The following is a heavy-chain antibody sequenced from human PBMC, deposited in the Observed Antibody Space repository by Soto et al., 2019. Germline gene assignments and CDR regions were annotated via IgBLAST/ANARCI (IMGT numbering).Heavy chain of an antibody. D-gene: IGHD1-1*01. CDR2: INAGNGNT. Sequence: QVQLVQSGAEVKKPGASVKVSCKASGYTFTSYSMHWVRQAPGQRLAWMGWINAGNGNTKYSQKFQGRVSITRDTSGSTAYMELSSLRSEDTAVYYCARNWVGTYHFDYWGQGTLVTVSS. V-gene: IGHV1-3*01. J-gene: IGHJ4*02. CDR3: ARNWVGTYHFDY. CDR1: GYTFTSYS.